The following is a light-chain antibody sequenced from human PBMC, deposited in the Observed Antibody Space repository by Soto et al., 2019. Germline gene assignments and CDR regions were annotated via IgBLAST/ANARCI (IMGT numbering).Light chain of an antibody. J-gene: IGLJ3*02. V-gene: IGLV6-57*03. CDR1: SGSIASNY. Sequence: NFLLTQPHSVSESPGKTVTISRTRSSGSIASNYVQWYQQRPGSAPTTVIYEDNQRPSGVPDRFSGSIDSSSNSASLTISGLKTKDEADYYCQSYDSSNWVFGGGTKLTVL. CDR3: QSYDSSNWV. CDR2: EDN.